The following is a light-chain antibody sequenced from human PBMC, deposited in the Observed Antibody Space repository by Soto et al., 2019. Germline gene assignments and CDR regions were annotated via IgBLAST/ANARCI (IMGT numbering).Light chain of an antibody. J-gene: IGLJ3*02. Sequence: QSALTQPASVSGSPGQSIAISCTGTSSDVGGYNYVSWFQQHPGKAPNLLIYEVTNRPSGVSNRFSGSKSGNTASLTISGLLAEDEADYYCNSFTTSSTWVFGGGTKLTVL. V-gene: IGLV2-14*01. CDR3: NSFTTSSTWV. CDR2: EVT. CDR1: SSDVGGYNY.